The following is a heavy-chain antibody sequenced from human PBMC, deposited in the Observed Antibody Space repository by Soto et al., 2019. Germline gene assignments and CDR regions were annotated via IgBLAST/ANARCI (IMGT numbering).Heavy chain of an antibody. CDR1: GFTFSHYA. CDR2: ISGSGAGT. Sequence: EVQLLESGGGLVQPGGSLRLSCAASGFTFSHYAMSWVRQAPGKGLEWVSAISGSGAGTYHADSVKGRFTISRDNSKNTLHLQMNSLRAEDTAIYYCARRGSDDAFDIWGQGTMVTVSS. CDR3: ARRGSDDAFDI. V-gene: IGHV3-23*01. J-gene: IGHJ3*02. D-gene: IGHD3-16*01.